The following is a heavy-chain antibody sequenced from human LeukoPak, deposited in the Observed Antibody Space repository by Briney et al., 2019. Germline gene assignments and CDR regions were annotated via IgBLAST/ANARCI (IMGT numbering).Heavy chain of an antibody. Sequence: SETLSLTCTVSGGSISAYYWSWIRQPPGKGLEWIGYISFSGNTDYNPSLKSRVTISIDTSKNQFSLNLSSVTAADTAVYYCARQQLVQPIDYWGQGTLVTVSS. V-gene: IGHV4-59*01. CDR2: ISFSGNT. D-gene: IGHD6-13*01. CDR1: GGSISAYY. CDR3: ARQQLVQPIDY. J-gene: IGHJ4*02.